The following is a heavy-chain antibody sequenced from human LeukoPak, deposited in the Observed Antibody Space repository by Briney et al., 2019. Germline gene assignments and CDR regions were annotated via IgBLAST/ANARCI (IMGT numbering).Heavy chain of an antibody. V-gene: IGHV3-23*01. J-gene: IGHJ4*02. Sequence: PGGSLRLSCVASGFTFSSYDMNWVRQAPGKGLERVSSVGTSGSGTYYADSVKGRFTISRDNSKNTLSLHMNSLRAEDTAVYYCATSRFLWGQGTLVTVSS. CDR2: VGTSGSGT. CDR1: GFTFSSYD. D-gene: IGHD2/OR15-2a*01. CDR3: ATSRFL.